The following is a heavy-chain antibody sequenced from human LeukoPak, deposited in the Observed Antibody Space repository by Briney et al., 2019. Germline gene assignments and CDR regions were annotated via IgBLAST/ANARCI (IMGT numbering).Heavy chain of an antibody. D-gene: IGHD4-17*01. CDR2: INPSGTDS. CDR3: ARDGGGDYDFDY. CDR1: GYTFTRYY. J-gene: IGHJ4*02. V-gene: IGHV1-46*01. Sequence: ASVKVSCKAFGYTFTRYYMHWVRQAPGQGLEWMGIINPSGTDSNYAQKFQGRVTMTRDMSTSTVNMELSILRSEDTAVYYCARDGGGDYDFDYWGQGTLVTVFS.